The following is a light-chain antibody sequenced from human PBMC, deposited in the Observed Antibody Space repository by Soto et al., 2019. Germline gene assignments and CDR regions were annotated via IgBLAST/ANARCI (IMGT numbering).Light chain of an antibody. J-gene: IGLJ2*01. CDR2: DVS. CDR1: SSDVGGYNS. Sequence: QSVLTQPRSLSGSPGQSVTISCTGTSSDVGGYNSVSWYQQHPGKAPKLMIYDVSKRPSGVPDRFSGSKSGNTASLTISGLQAEDEAGYYCCSYADNYVVFGGGTKLTVL. V-gene: IGLV2-11*01. CDR3: CSYADNYVV.